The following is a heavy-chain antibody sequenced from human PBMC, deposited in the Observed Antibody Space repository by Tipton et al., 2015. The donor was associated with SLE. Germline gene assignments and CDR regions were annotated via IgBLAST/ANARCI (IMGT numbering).Heavy chain of an antibody. CDR1: GDSISSSS. CDR3: AREDSPLDTPRLVQDNWFDP. J-gene: IGHJ5*02. D-gene: IGHD5-18*01. Sequence: SLRLSCTVSGDSISSSSHYWGWIRQPPGKGLEWVANIKPDGHEKYYVDSVQGRFTISRDNAKSSLYLQMNSLRAEDTALYYCAREDSPLDTPRLVQDNWFDPWGQGTLVTVSS. CDR2: IKPDGHEK. V-gene: IGHV3-7*01.